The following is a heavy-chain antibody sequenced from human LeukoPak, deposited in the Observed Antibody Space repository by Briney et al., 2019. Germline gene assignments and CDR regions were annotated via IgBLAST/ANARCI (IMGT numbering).Heavy chain of an antibody. Sequence: GGSLRLSCAASGFTFSSYAMSWVRQAPGKGLEWVSGISDSGESTYYADSVKGRFTISRDNSKNTLYVQMNCLRVEDTAVYYCAKDRRGGSYYAGNLDIWGQGTMVTVSS. J-gene: IGHJ3*02. CDR2: ISDSGEST. CDR3: AKDRRGGSYYAGNLDI. CDR1: GFTFSSYA. D-gene: IGHD1-26*01. V-gene: IGHV3-23*01.